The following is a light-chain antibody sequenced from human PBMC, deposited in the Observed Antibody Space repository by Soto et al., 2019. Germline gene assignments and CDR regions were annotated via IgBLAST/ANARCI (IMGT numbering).Light chain of an antibody. CDR3: QQRSSWPPIT. Sequence: EIVWTQSPATLSLSPGARATLSCRASQSVSSYLAWYQQTPGQATRLLIYDASNRATGIPARFSGSGSGTDFTLTISSLEPEDFAVYYWQQRSSWPPITFGHGTDWIL. CDR1: QSVSSY. V-gene: IGKV3-11*01. J-gene: IGKJ5*01. CDR2: DAS.